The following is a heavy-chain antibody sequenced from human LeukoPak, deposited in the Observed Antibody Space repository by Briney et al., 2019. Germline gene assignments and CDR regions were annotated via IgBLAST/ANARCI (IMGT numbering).Heavy chain of an antibody. D-gene: IGHD3-22*01. V-gene: IGHV3-66*01. J-gene: IGHJ4*02. CDR2: IYSDGST. Sequence: GGSLRLSCGASGFTVGSNYMSWVRQAPGKGLEWVSVIYSDGSTYYADSVKGRFTISRDNSKNTQYLQINSLRAEDTAVYYCARDYNYYHSSGYWYYFDYWGQGTLVTASS. CDR3: ARDYNYYHSSGYWYYFDY. CDR1: GFTVGSNY.